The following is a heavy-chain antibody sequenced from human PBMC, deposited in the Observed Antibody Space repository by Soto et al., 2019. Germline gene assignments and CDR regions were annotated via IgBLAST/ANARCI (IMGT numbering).Heavy chain of an antibody. J-gene: IGHJ6*03. Sequence: PGESLKISCAASGFTFSSYGMHWVRQAPGKGLEWVAVIWYDGSNKYYADSVKGRFTISRDNSKNTLCLQMNSLRAEDTAVYYCARDAIAVAGRVYYYYYMDVWGKGTTVTVSS. D-gene: IGHD6-19*01. CDR2: IWYDGSNK. CDR1: GFTFSSYG. CDR3: ARDAIAVAGRVYYYYYMDV. V-gene: IGHV3-33*01.